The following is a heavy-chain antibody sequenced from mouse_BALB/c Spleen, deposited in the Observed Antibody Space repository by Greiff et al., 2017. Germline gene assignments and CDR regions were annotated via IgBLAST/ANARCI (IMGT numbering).Heavy chain of an antibody. CDR2: ISSGSSTI. CDR1: GFTFSSFG. V-gene: IGHV5-17*02. Sequence: EVQVVESGGGLVQPGGSRKLSCAASGFTFSSFGMHWVRQSPEKGLEWVAYISSGSSTIYYEDTVKGRFTISRDNPKNTLFLQMTSLRSEDTAMYYCARSGYYGSSYDFDVWGAGTTVTVSS. D-gene: IGHD1-1*01. CDR3: ARSGYYGSSYDFDV. J-gene: IGHJ1*01.